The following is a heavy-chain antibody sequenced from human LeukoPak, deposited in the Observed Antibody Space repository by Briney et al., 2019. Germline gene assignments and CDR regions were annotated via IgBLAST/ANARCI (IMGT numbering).Heavy chain of an antibody. J-gene: IGHJ4*02. CDR3: AKERSFGPRDFDY. D-gene: IGHD3-10*01. CDR2: ISYDGSVI. CDR1: GFTLSSFS. Sequence: GRSLRLSCAASGFTLSSFSMHWVRQAPGKGLEWMTVISYDGSVIYNADSVKGRFTISRDNSKNTLYLQMDSLRADDTAVYYCAKERSFGPRDFDYWGQGTLVTVSS. V-gene: IGHV3-30*18.